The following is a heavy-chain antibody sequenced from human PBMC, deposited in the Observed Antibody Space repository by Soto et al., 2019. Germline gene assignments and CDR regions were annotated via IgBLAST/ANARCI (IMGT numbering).Heavy chain of an antibody. D-gene: IGHD3-3*01. V-gene: IGHV3-30-3*01. Sequence: QVQLVESGGGVVQPGRSLRLSCAASGFAFSSYAMHWVRQAPGKGLEWVAVISYDGSNKYYADSVKGRFTISRDNSNNTLYLQMNSLRAEDTGVYYCARDEIRFSWAYGMDVWGQGTTVPVSS. J-gene: IGHJ6*02. CDR1: GFAFSSYA. CDR2: ISYDGSNK. CDR3: ARDEIRFSWAYGMDV.